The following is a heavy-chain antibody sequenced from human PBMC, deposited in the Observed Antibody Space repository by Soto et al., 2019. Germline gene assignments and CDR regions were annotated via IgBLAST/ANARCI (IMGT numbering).Heavy chain of an antibody. Sequence: WIGWVRQMPGKGLEWMGIIFPGDSDIRYSPSFQGQVTISADKSASTAYLQWSSLKASDSAMYYCTRSPLIYCSTSTCPFDFWGQGTLVTVSS. V-gene: IGHV5-51*01. CDR3: TRSPLIYCSTSTCPFDF. D-gene: IGHD2-2*01. J-gene: IGHJ4*02. CDR2: IFPGDSDI. CDR1: W.